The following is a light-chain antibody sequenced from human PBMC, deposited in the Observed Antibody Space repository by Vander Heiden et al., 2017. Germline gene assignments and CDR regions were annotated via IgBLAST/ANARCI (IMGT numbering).Light chain of an antibody. J-gene: IGLJ2*01. CDR1: SSDVGGYNC. Sequence: QSALTQPASVSGSPAQSITISCPGTSSDVGGYNCVALYQQHPGKAPKLMIYDVSNRPSGVATRFSGSKSGNTASLTISGLQAEDEADYYCSSYTSSSTPLFGGGTKLTVL. V-gene: IGLV2-14*01. CDR2: DVS. CDR3: SSYTSSSTPL.